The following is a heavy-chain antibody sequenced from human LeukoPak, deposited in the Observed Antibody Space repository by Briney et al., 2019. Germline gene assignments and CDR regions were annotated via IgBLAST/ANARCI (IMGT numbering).Heavy chain of an antibody. D-gene: IGHD4-23*01. CDR3: ARRAGGYSHPYDY. Sequence: GGSLRLSCAVSGFTVSSNYMSWVRQAPGKGLEWVSLIYSDDTTLYADSVKGRFTISRDISKNTLYLQMSSLRAEDTAVYYCARRAGGYSHPYDYWGQGVLVTVSS. J-gene: IGHJ4*02. V-gene: IGHV3-53*01. CDR1: GFTVSSNY. CDR2: IYSDDTT.